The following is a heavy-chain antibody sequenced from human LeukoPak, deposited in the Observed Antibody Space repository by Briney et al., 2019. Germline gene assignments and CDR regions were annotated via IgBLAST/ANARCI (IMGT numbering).Heavy chain of an antibody. CDR1: GFTFSSYS. Sequence: GGSLRLSCAVSGFTFSSYSMNWVRQAPGTGLEWISYIGKSSSSISYADSAKGRFTISTDNAKSSLYLQMNSLRAEDTAVYYCARDYGYGFDYWGQGTLVTVSS. V-gene: IGHV3-48*01. D-gene: IGHD5-18*01. CDR3: ARDYGYGFDY. CDR2: IGKSSSSI. J-gene: IGHJ4*02.